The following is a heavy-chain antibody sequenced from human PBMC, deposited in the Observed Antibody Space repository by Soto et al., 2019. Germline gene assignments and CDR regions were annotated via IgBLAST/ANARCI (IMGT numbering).Heavy chain of an antibody. CDR2: SSGSGGST. CDR1: GFTFSSYA. CDR3: AKRPGDTMFGVVIYNWLDP. D-gene: IGHD3-3*01. Sequence: EVQLLESGGGLVQPGGSLRLSCAASGFTFSSYAMIWVSQAPGTVLERVSSSSGSGGSTYYADSVKGRFTISRDNSKNTLYLQRKSLRAEDTAVYYCAKRPGDTMFGVVIYNWLDPWGQGTLVTVSS. J-gene: IGHJ5*02. V-gene: IGHV3-23*01.